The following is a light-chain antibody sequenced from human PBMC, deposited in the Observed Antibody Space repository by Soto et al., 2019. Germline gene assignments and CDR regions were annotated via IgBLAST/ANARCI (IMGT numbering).Light chain of an antibody. CDR1: QSVRTTY. CDR2: GTS. J-gene: IGKJ5*01. Sequence: EIVLTQSPGTLSLSPGERATLSCRASQSVRTTYLGWYQLKRGQAPRLLIYGTSTRATGIPDRFSGSGSGTDFTLTISSLQSEDFAVYYCQQYNNWSITFGQGTRLEIK. V-gene: IGKV3-20*01. CDR3: QQYNNWSIT.